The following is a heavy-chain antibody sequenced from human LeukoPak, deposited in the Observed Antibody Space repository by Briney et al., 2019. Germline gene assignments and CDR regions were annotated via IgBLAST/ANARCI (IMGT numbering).Heavy chain of an antibody. CDR3: ARGLELVEPWYNWFDP. V-gene: IGHV1-3*01. Sequence: ASVKVSCKASGYTFTSYEMHWVRQAPGQRLEWMGRINAGNGNTKYSQKFQGRVTITRDTSASTAYMELSRLRSDDTAVYYCARGLELVEPWYNWFDPWGQGTLVTVSS. CDR2: INAGNGNT. D-gene: IGHD6-13*01. J-gene: IGHJ5*02. CDR1: GYTFTSYE.